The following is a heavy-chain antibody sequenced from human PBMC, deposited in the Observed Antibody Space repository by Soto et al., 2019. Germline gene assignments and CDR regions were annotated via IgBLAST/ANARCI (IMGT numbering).Heavy chain of an antibody. V-gene: IGHV3-21*06. Sequence: EVQLVESGGGLVKPGGSLRLSCAASGFAFSSYSMNWVRQAPGKGLEWVAFVTIKSTYIYYADSVRGRFTIARDNAKNSLYLQMDGLRAEDTAVYFFARDDGWLVLDYWGQGTLVTVSS. D-gene: IGHD6-19*01. CDR3: ARDDGWLVLDY. J-gene: IGHJ4*02. CDR2: VTIKSTYI. CDR1: GFAFSSYS.